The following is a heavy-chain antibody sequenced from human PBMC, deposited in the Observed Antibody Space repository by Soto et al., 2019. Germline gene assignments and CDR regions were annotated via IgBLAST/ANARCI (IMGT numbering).Heavy chain of an antibody. Sequence: QVQLVQSGAEVKKPGSSVKVSCKASGGTFSSYAISWVRQAPGQGLEWMGGIIPIFGTANYAQKFQGRVTITEDEYTSTAYMELTSLRSEGTAEYYCARDGRKLLLASHYWFDPWGQGTLVTVSS. J-gene: IGHJ5*02. V-gene: IGHV1-69*12. CDR2: IIPIFGTA. D-gene: IGHD2-15*01. CDR1: GGTFSSYA. CDR3: ARDGRKLLLASHYWFDP.